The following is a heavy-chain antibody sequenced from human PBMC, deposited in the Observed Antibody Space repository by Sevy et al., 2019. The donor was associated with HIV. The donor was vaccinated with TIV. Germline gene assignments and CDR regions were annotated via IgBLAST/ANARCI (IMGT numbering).Heavy chain of an antibody. CDR1: GGSMNSGDYS. V-gene: IGHV4-30-2*01. CDR3: ARGRNWGSAEDFDY. J-gene: IGHJ4*02. CDR2: IYYSGTA. Sequence: SETLSLTCAVSGGSMNSGDYSWGWIRQPPGKGLECIGFIYYSGTAYYNPSLKSRVAISIDGPNNQFSLKLNSVTAADTAVYYCARGRNWGSAEDFDYWGQGTLVTVSS. D-gene: IGHD7-27*01.